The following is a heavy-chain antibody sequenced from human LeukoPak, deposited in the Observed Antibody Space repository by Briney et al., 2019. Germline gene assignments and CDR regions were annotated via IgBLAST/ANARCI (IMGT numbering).Heavy chain of an antibody. V-gene: IGHV3-30*18. CDR1: GFTFSSYG. J-gene: IGHJ4*02. Sequence: PGGSLRLSCAASGFTFSSYGMHWVRQAPGKGLEWVVVISYDGSNKYYADSVKGRFTISRDNSKNTLSLQMNSLRAEDTAVYYCAKDSSRASYSYGDYWGQGTLVTVSS. CDR2: ISYDGSNK. D-gene: IGHD5-18*01. CDR3: AKDSSRASYSYGDY.